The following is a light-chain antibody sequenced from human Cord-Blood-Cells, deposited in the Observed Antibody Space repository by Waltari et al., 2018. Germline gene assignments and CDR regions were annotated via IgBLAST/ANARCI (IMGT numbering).Light chain of an antibody. J-gene: IGLJ2*01. Sequence: SYVLTQPPSVSVAPGKPARITCGGNNIGSQSVHRYQQKPGQAPVLVIYYDSDRPSGIPERFSGSNSGNTATLTISRVEAGDEADYYCQVWDSSSDHVVFGGGTKLTVL. CDR3: QVWDSSSDHVV. CDR2: YDS. V-gene: IGLV3-21*04. CDR1: NIGSQS.